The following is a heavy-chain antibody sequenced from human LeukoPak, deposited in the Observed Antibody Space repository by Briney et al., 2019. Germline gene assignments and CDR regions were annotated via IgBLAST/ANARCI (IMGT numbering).Heavy chain of an antibody. CDR1: GGTFSSYA. CDR3: ARHPNYGFWSGYFLR. J-gene: IGHJ4*02. V-gene: IGHV1-69*13. D-gene: IGHD3-3*01. CDR2: IIPIFGTA. Sequence: SVKVSCKASGGTFSSYAISWVRQAPGQGLEWMGGIIPIFGTANYAQKFQGRVTITADESTSTAYMELSSLRSEDTAVYYCARHPNYGFWSGYFLRWGQGTLVTVSS.